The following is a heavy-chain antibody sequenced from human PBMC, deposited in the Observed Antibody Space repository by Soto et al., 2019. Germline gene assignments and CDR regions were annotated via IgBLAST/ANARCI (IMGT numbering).Heavy chain of an antibody. CDR3: ARDSVVRGPYYGMDV. J-gene: IGHJ6*02. CDR1: GFTVSSNY. Sequence: GSLRLSCAASGFTVSSNYMSWVRQAPGKGLEWVSVIYSGGSTYYADSVKGRFTISRDNSKNTLYLQMNSLRAEDTVVYYCARDSVVRGPYYGMDVWGQGTTVTVSS. V-gene: IGHV3-53*01. D-gene: IGHD3-10*01. CDR2: IYSGGST.